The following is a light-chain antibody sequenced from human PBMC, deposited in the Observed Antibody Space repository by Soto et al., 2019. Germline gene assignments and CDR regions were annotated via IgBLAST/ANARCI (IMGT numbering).Light chain of an antibody. V-gene: IGKV3-20*01. CDR2: RAS. Sequence: NVLTQSPCTLSLSPGERATLSCRASQSLSGNYLAWYQQKPGQAPRVLIYRASIRATGISDRFSGSGSGTDFTLTISRLEPEDFAVYYCQHYGASPWTFGQGTKVDI. CDR3: QHYGASPWT. CDR1: QSLSGNY. J-gene: IGKJ1*01.